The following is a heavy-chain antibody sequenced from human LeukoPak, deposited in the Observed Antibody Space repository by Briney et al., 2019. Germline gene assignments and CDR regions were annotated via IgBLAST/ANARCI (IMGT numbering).Heavy chain of an antibody. CDR1: GGTFSSYA. CDR3: ARGSELNYDLWSGFGYYYYMDV. Sequence: SVKVSCKASGGTFSSYAISWVRQAPGQGLEWMGGIIPIFGTASYAQKFQGRVTITADESTSTAYMELSSLRSEDTAVYYCARGSELNYDLWSGFGYYYYMDVWGKGTTVTVSS. D-gene: IGHD3-3*01. J-gene: IGHJ6*03. V-gene: IGHV1-69*01. CDR2: IIPIFGTA.